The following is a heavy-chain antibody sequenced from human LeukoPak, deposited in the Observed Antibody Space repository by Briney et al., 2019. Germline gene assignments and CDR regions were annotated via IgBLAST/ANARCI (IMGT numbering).Heavy chain of an antibody. Sequence: SETLSLTCTVSGGSISSYYWSWIRQPPGKGLEWIGYIYYSGSTNYNPSLKSRVTISVDTSKNQFSLKLSSVTAADAAVYYCASTDLVGATHFDYWGQGTLVTVSS. D-gene: IGHD1-26*01. CDR3: ASTDLVGATHFDY. CDR2: IYYSGST. CDR1: GGSISSYY. V-gene: IGHV4-59*01. J-gene: IGHJ4*02.